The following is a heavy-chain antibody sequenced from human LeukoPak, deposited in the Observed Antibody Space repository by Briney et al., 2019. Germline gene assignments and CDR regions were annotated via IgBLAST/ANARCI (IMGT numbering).Heavy chain of an antibody. CDR2: ISWKSNSI. CDR1: GFTFDNYA. CDR3: AKDIGSSGWPSNFDY. D-gene: IGHD6-19*01. J-gene: IGHJ4*02. V-gene: IGHV3-9*01. Sequence: GGSLRLSCAASGFTFDNYAMHWVRQAPGKGLEWVSGISWKSNSIGYADSVKGRFTISRDNAKNSLYLQMNSLRAEDTALYYCAKDIGSSGWPSNFDYWGQGTLVTVSS.